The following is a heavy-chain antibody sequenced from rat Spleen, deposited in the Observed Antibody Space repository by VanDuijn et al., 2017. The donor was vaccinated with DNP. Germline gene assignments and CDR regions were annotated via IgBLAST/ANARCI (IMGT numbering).Heavy chain of an antibody. D-gene: IGHD5-1*01. V-gene: IGHV5-22*01. CDR2: VISNGGST. CDR1: GFTFSDYY. CDR3: ARGSGTYYWYFDF. Sequence: EVQLVESGGGLVQPGRSLKLSCTASGFTFSDYYMAWVRQAPKKGLEWVASVISNGGSTYYPDSVKGRFIISRDNTRNTLYLQMNSLRSEDTATYYCARGSGTYYWYFDFWGPGTMVTVSS. J-gene: IGHJ1*01.